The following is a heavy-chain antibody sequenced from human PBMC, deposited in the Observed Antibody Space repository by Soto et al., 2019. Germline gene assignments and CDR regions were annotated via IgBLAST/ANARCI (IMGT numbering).Heavy chain of an antibody. D-gene: IGHD3-3*01. CDR1: GGSISSYY. Sequence: SETLSLTCTVSGGSISSYYWSWIRQPPGKGLEWIGYIYYSGSTNYNPSLKSRVTISVDTSKNQFSLKLSSVTAADTAVYYCASSNYDFWSGPFDYWGQGTLVTVSS. CDR3: ASSNYDFWSGPFDY. V-gene: IGHV4-59*01. CDR2: IYYSGST. J-gene: IGHJ4*02.